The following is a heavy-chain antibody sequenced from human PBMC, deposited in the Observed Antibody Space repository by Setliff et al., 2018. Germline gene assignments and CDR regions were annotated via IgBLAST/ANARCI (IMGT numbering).Heavy chain of an antibody. D-gene: IGHD2-21*02. CDR1: GFTFSPYI. Sequence: SCAASGFTFSPYIIHWVRQAPGKGLEWVALISNDDTKKYFADSVKGRFTISRDSSRNTLYLQMSSLRPEDTALYYCARDAGGDYDNWGQGTLVTVSS. V-gene: IGHV3-30*03. J-gene: IGHJ4*02. CDR2: ISNDDTKK. CDR3: ARDAGGDYDN.